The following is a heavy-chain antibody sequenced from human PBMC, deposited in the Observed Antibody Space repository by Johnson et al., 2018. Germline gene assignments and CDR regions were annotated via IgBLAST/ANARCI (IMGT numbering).Heavy chain of an antibody. D-gene: IGHD3-3*01. CDR2: MNQDGSVT. CDR1: GFTFSDSW. V-gene: IGHV3-7*01. CDR3: ARDPFFGVYDI. Sequence: VQLVQSGGALVQRGESLRLSCAASGFTFSDSWMSWVRQAPGRGLELVSNMNQDGSVTNYVDSVKGRFTISRDNAKNSLYLEMNSLRAGDTAVYYCARDPFFGVYDIGGQGTMVAVSS. J-gene: IGHJ3*02.